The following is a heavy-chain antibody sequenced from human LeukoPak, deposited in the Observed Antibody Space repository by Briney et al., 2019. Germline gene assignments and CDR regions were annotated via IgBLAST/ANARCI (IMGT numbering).Heavy chain of an antibody. J-gene: IGHJ3*02. CDR2: IYSGGST. Sequence: PGGSLRLSCAASGFTVSSNYMSWVRQAPGKGLEWAALIYSGGSTYYADSVQGRFTISRDISKNTVYLQMNSLRAEDTAVYYCARVAGASAFDIWGPGTMVTVSS. CDR1: GFTVSSNY. CDR3: ARVAGASAFDI. D-gene: IGHD1-26*01. V-gene: IGHV3-53*01.